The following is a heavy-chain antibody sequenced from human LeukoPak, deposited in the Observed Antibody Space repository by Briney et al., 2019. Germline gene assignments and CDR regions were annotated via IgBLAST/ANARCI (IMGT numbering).Heavy chain of an antibody. V-gene: IGHV4-59*01. Sequence: PSETLSLTCTVSGGSISTYWWTWIRQPPGKGLELIGFVYYTGSANYNPSLRSRVTISVDTSKNQFSLKLTSVTAADTAVYYCARDPLNDYGDYGGDYWGQGALVTVSS. D-gene: IGHD4-17*01. CDR3: ARDPLNDYGDYGGDY. CDR1: GGSISTYW. J-gene: IGHJ4*02. CDR2: VYYTGSA.